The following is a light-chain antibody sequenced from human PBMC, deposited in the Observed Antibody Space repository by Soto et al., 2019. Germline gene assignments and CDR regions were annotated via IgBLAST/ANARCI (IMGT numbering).Light chain of an antibody. V-gene: IGKV3-11*01. Sequence: EIGSSLFPATVSLSTGDGATLSCRASQSVSSYLAWYQQKRGQPPRLLIYDSSNRATGIPARFSGSGSGTEFTLTISSLQSEDFAVYYCQQYNNWPLFGPGTKVDIK. CDR1: QSVSSY. CDR3: QQYNNWPL. CDR2: DSS. J-gene: IGKJ3*01.